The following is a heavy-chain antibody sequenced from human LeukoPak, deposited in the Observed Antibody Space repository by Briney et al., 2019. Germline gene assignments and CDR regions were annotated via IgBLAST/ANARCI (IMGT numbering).Heavy chain of an antibody. J-gene: IGHJ4*02. Sequence: ASVKVSRKGSGYTFSAYYIHWLRQAPGQGPEWMGWISPQSFDTNYAQKFQGRVTMTTATSMNTVFMELSRLSSDDTAVYYCAREGDIAAALFDNWGQGTLVTVSS. V-gene: IGHV1-2*02. D-gene: IGHD6-13*01. CDR2: ISPQSFDT. CDR1: GYTFSAYY. CDR3: AREGDIAAALFDN.